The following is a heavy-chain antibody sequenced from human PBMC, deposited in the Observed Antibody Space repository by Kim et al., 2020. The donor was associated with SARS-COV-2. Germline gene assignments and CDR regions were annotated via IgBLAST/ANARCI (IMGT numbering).Heavy chain of an antibody. V-gene: IGHV3-66*01. D-gene: IGHD3-10*01. CDR2: IYSGGST. CDR1: GFTVSSNY. Sequence: GGSLRLSCAASGFTVSSNYMSWVRQSPGKGLELVSVIYSGGSTYYADSVKGRFNISRDNSKNTLYLQMNSLRDEDTAVYYCARVGTYYYGSGSYYNEAWGQGTMVTVSS. CDR3: ARVGTYYYGSGSYYNEA. J-gene: IGHJ5*02.